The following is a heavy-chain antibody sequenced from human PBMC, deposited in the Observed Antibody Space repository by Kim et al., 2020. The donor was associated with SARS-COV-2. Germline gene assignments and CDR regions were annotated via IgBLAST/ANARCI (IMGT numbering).Heavy chain of an antibody. D-gene: IGHD1-7*01. J-gene: IGHJ5*02. CDR3: AREIGITGTTKVGTGFDP. CDR1: GGTFSSYA. V-gene: IGHV1-69*04. Sequence: SVKVSCKASGGTFSSYAISWVRQAPGQGLEWMGRIIPILGIANYAQKFQGRVTITADKSTSTAYMELSSLRSEDTAVYYCAREIGITGTTKVGTGFDPWGQGTLVTVSS. CDR2: IIPILGIA.